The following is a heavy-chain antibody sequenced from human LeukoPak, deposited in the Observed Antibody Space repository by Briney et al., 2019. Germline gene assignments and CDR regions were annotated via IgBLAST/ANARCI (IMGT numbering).Heavy chain of an antibody. D-gene: IGHD1-26*01. Sequence: PSETLSLTCAVSSDSITSGDYYWAWIPQPPGKGQQWIASIYYNGATYYNPFLRSRLTISRETSKNQFSMKMTSVTTTVTAVYHCVRHASGSYPDWGQGTPVTVSP. J-gene: IGHJ1*01. CDR3: VRHASGSYPD. CDR2: IYYNGAT. V-gene: IGHV4-39*01. CDR1: SDSITSGDYY.